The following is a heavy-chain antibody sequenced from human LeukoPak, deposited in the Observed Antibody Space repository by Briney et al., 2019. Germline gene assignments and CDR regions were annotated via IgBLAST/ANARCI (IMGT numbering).Heavy chain of an antibody. D-gene: IGHD2-2*02. CDR1: GYSISSGYY. CDR2: VYHSGST. V-gene: IGHV4-38-2*01. J-gene: IGHJ4*02. CDR3: AECCSSINCYTGIDY. Sequence: SETLSLTCAVSGYSISSGYYWGCIRQPPGKGLGWIGSVYHSGSTYYNPSLKSRGTISVDTSKNQFSLKLSSVTCAYTAVNYCAECCSSINCYTGIDYWREGANVTVAS.